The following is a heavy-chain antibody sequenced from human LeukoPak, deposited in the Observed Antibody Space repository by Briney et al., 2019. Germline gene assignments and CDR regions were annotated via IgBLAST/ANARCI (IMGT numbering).Heavy chain of an antibody. CDR3: AKAEGYDILTGLDY. CDR1: GFTFSSYG. CDR2: MSDDGDDK. J-gene: IGHJ4*02. Sequence: PGRSLRLSCAASGFTFSSYGMHWVRQAPGKGLEWVAVMSDDGDDKYYADSVKGRFTISGDNSKNTLYLQMNSLRTEDTAVYYCAKAEGYDILTGLDYWGQGTLVTASS. V-gene: IGHV3-30*18. D-gene: IGHD3-9*01.